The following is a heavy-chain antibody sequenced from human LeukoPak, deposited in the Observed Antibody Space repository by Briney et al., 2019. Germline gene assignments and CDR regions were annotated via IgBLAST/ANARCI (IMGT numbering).Heavy chain of an antibody. J-gene: IGHJ4*02. D-gene: IGHD2-15*01. Sequence: GGSLRLSCETSGFMFSDYGMHWVRHSPAKGLEWVSSIGYDGRNKYYTDSVKGRFTISRDNSKNSFYLQMNSLTTEDTAVYFCAKTRPRIVVSGSVDDWGQGTLVTVSS. CDR2: IGYDGRNK. V-gene: IGHV3-30*02. CDR1: GFMFSDYG. CDR3: AKTRPRIVVSGSVDD.